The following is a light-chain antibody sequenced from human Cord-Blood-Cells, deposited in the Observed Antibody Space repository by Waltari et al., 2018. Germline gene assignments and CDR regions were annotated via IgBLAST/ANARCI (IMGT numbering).Light chain of an antibody. CDR1: RSDVGGYNY. J-gene: IGLJ2*01. CDR3: SSYTSSSTRV. Sequence: HSALTQPASASGAPGQSITSSCTGTRSDVGGYNYVSWYQQHPGKAPKLMIFDVSNRPSGVSTRFSGSKSGNTASLTISGLQAEDEADYYCSSYTSSSTRVFGGGTKLTVL. V-gene: IGLV2-14*01. CDR2: DVS.